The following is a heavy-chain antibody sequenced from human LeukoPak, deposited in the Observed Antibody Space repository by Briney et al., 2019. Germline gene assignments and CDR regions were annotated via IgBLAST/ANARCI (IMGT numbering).Heavy chain of an antibody. CDR2: IYHSGST. J-gene: IGHJ3*02. D-gene: IGHD3-22*01. CDR3: ARDKILHHYYDSSGPDAFDI. Sequence: PSETLSLTCAVSGYSISSGYYWGWIRQPPGKGLEWIGSIYHSGSTYYNPSLKSRVTISVDTSKNQFSLKLSSVTAADTAVYYCARDKILHHYYDSSGPDAFDIWGQGTMVTVSS. CDR1: GYSISSGYY. V-gene: IGHV4-38-2*02.